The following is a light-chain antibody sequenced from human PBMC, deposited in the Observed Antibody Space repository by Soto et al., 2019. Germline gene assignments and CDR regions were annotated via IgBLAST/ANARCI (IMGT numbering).Light chain of an antibody. CDR2: EVT. V-gene: IGLV2-14*01. CDR3: SSYTTSSSYV. J-gene: IGLJ1*01. Sequence: QSVLTQPASVSGSPGQSIAISCTGTSSDVGRFNFVSWFQQHPGKAPKLLIYEVTKRPSGVSNRFSASKSGNTASLTISGLQAEDEADYYCSSYTTSSSYVFGTGTKVTVL. CDR1: SSDVGRFNF.